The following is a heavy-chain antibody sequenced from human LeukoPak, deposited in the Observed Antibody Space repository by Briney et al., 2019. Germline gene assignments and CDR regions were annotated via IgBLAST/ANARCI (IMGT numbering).Heavy chain of an antibody. V-gene: IGHV4-34*01. CDR3: ARGALGYCSGGSCYSRYYYYGMDV. Sequence: SETLSLTCAVYGGSFSGYYWSWIRQPPGKGLEWIGEINHSGSTNYNPSLKSRVTISVDTSKNQFSLRLSSVTAADTAVYYCARGALGYCSGGSCYSRYYYYGMDVWGQGTTVTVSS. CDR2: INHSGST. J-gene: IGHJ6*02. CDR1: GGSFSGYY. D-gene: IGHD2-15*01.